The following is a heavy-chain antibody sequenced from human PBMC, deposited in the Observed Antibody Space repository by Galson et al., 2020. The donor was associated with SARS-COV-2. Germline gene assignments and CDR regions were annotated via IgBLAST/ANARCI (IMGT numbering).Heavy chain of an antibody. Sequence: ASETLSLTCTVSGGSISSGGYYWSWIRQHPGKGLEWIGYIYYTGNIYYNPFLESRVTISVDTSKNLLSLILSSVTAADTAVYYCARGEKGYTYGHDAFDIWGQGTVVTVSS. D-gene: IGHD5-18*01. CDR2: IYYTGNI. CDR1: GGSISSGGYY. CDR3: ARGEKGYTYGHDAFDI. J-gene: IGHJ3*02. V-gene: IGHV4-31*03.